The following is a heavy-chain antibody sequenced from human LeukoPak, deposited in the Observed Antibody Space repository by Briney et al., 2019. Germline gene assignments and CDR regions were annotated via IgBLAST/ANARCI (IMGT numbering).Heavy chain of an antibody. V-gene: IGHV3-74*01. CDR3: ARAASAYNSDYYFDH. D-gene: IGHD1-1*01. CDR2: INKDATTI. J-gene: IGHJ4*02. Sequence: SGGSLRLSCAASGFTFNAYWMHWIRQAPGKGLVWVASINKDATTIRYADSVKGRFTISRDNAENTLSLEMKGLRAEDTAMYYCARAASAYNSDYYFDHWGQGALVTVSS. CDR1: GFTFNAYW.